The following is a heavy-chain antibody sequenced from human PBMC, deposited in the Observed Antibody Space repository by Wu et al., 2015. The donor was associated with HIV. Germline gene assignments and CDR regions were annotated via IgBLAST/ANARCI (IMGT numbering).Heavy chain of an antibody. CDR2: IVPLFDAP. J-gene: IGHJ3*02. D-gene: IGHD2-2*01. CDR3: TRGSNSWASDI. Sequence: QVQLVQSGAEVKKPGSSVRVSCKASGGTFSTYAISWVRQAPGRGLEWMGRIVPLFDAPNYAQRFHDRLTITADGSTTTAYMELRNLRSEDTAVYYCTRGSNSWASDIWGQGTKVIVSS. V-gene: IGHV1-69*13. CDR1: GGTFSTYA.